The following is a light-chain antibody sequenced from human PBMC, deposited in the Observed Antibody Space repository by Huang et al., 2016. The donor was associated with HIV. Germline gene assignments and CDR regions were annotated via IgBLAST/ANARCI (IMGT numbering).Light chain of an antibody. V-gene: IGKV1-12*01. Sequence: IQLTQSPSSVSASEGDTVRITCRASQDISSWLAWYQQKPREAPTLLIHSTSILQSGVPSRFNGSGSGTDFFLTINSLRPDDFATYYWQQANMYPRSFGQGTRLDIK. CDR1: QDISSW. CDR3: QQANMYPRS. CDR2: STS. J-gene: IGKJ5*01.